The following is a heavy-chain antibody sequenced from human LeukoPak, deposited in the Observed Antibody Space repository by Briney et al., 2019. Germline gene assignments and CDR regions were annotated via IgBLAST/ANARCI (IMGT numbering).Heavy chain of an antibody. CDR3: AILDDYYDSSGYSYYFDY. J-gene: IGHJ4*02. CDR2: MNPNSGNT. CDR1: GYTFTSYD. V-gene: IGHV1-8*01. Sequence: ASVKVSCKASGYTFTSYDINWVRQATGQGLEWMGWMNPNSGNTGYAQKFQGRVTMTRNTSISTAYMELSSLRSEDTAVYYCAILDDYYDSSGYSYYFDYWGQGTLVTVSS. D-gene: IGHD3-22*01.